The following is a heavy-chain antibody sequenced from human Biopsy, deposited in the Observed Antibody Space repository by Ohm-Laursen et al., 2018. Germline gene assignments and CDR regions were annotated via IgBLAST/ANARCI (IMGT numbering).Heavy chain of an antibody. D-gene: IGHD6-19*01. CDR1: GDSLSSGPDN. V-gene: IGHV4-61*01. CDR2: IYSGGNT. Sequence: SETLSLTCTVSGDSLSSGPDNWSWIRQPPGQGLEYIGFIYSGGNTNYNPSLLNRVTMSVDTSKNQFSLKLSSVIAAGTAVYYPARGRRTSGWPYFANWGQGTLVIVSS. J-gene: IGHJ4*02. CDR3: ARGRRTSGWPYFAN.